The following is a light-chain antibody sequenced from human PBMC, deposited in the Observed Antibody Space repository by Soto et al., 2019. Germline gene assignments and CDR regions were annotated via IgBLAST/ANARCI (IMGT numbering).Light chain of an antibody. CDR2: DAS. CDR1: QAVSSS. V-gene: IGKV3-15*01. J-gene: IGKJ2*01. Sequence: EIGMTQSPAALSVSLGERVSLTCRASQAVSSSLAWYQQKPGQAPRPLISDASTRATDIPDRFSGSGSGTDFTLTLSSLQSSDLAVYYCLQYSTWPPLYTFGQGTKLEIK. CDR3: LQYSTWPPLYT.